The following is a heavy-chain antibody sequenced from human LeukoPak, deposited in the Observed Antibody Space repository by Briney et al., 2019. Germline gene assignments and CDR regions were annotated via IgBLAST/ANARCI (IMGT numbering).Heavy chain of an antibody. CDR1: GYTFTSYG. CDR2: ISAYNGNT. Sequence: GASVKVSCKASGYTFTSYGISWVRQAPGQGLEWMGWISAYNGNTNYAQKLQGRVTMTTDTSTSTAYMELRSLRSDDTAVYYCARGYYDFWSGYSRLPRFDPWGQGTLVTVSS. J-gene: IGHJ5*02. V-gene: IGHV1-18*01. CDR3: ARGYYDFWSGYSRLPRFDP. D-gene: IGHD3-3*01.